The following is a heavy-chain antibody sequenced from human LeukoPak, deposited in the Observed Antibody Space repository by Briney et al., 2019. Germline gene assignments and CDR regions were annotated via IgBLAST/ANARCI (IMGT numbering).Heavy chain of an antibody. V-gene: IGHV1-69*01. J-gene: IGHJ5*02. CDR3: ARTGSGGSFNWFDP. CDR2: IIPIFGTA. CDR1: GGTFSSYA. D-gene: IGHD2-15*01. Sequence: SVKVSCKASGGTFSSYAISWVRQAPGQGLEWMGGIIPIFGTANYAQKFQGRVTITADESTSTAYMELSSLRSEDTAVYYCARTGSGGSFNWFDPWGQGTLVTVPS.